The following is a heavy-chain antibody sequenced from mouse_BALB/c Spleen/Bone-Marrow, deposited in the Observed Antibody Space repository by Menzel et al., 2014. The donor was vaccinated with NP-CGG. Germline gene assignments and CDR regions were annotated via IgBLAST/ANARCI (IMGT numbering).Heavy chain of an antibody. J-gene: IGHJ2*01. CDR3: ARSGNFFDY. D-gene: IGHD3-1*01. CDR1: GYSIXSHYA. V-gene: IGHV3-2*02. Sequence: EVKLMESGPGLVKPSQSLSLTCTVTGYSIXSHYAWNWIRQFPGNKLEWMGYISSSGITSYNPSLKGRISITRDTSKNHFFLQLNSVTTEDTATYFCARSGNFFDYWGQGTTLTVSS. CDR2: ISSSGIT.